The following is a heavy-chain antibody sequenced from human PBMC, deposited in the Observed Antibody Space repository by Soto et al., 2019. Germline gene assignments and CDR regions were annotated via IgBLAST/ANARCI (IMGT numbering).Heavy chain of an antibody. J-gene: IGHJ3*02. CDR1: GHTFTSYG. Sequence: GASVKVSCKASGHTFTSYGISWVRQAPGQGLEWMGWISAYNGNTNYAQKLQGRVTMTRNTSISTAYMELSSMRSEDTAVFYCASPFYYGLGGGDGFDIWGQGTMVTVSS. CDR2: ISAYNGNT. D-gene: IGHD3-10*01. V-gene: IGHV1-18*01. CDR3: ASPFYYGLGGGDGFDI.